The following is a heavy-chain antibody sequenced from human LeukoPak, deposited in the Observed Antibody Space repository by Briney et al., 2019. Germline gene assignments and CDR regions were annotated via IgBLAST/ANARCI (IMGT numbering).Heavy chain of an antibody. D-gene: IGHD6-19*01. CDR3: ARGGIAVAGDDL. CDR2: ISSSSTYI. V-gene: IGHV3-21*01. J-gene: IGHJ5*02. Sequence: GGSLRLSCAASGFTLSPYGMNWVRQAPGKGLEWVSAISSSSTYIYYADSVKGRFNISRDNSKSTLFLQMNSLRVGDTAVYYCARGGIAVAGDDLWGQGTLVTVSA. CDR1: GFTLSPYG.